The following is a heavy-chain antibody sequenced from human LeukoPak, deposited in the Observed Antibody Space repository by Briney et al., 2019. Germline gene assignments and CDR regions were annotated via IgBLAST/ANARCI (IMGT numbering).Heavy chain of an antibody. V-gene: IGHV3-11*06. J-gene: IGHJ4*02. CDR1: GFTFSDYY. D-gene: IGHD3-10*01. Sequence: GGSLRLSCAASGFTFSDYYMSWIRQAPGKGLEWVSSISSSSSYIYYADSVKGRFTISRDNAKNSLYLQMNSLRAEDTAVYYCANSYGSGSYDHCWGQGTLVTVSS. CDR2: ISSSSSYI. CDR3: ANSYGSGSYDHC.